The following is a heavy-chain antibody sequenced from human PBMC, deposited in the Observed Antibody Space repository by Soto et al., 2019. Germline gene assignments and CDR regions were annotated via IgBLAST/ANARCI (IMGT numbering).Heavy chain of an antibody. CDR2: INHSGST. V-gene: IGHV4-34*01. D-gene: IGHD3-9*01. CDR3: ARLGHDVLTGFLMFDF. J-gene: IGHJ4*02. Sequence: SETLSLTCAVYGGSFSGYYWSWIRQPPGKGLEWIGEINHSGSTNYNPSLKSRVTISVDTSKNQFSLKLSSVTAADTAIYYCARLGHDVLTGFLMFDFWGPGTLVTVSS. CDR1: GGSFSGYY.